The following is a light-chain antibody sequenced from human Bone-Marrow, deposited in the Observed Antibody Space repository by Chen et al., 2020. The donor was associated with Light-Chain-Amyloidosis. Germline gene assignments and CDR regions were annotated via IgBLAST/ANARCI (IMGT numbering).Light chain of an antibody. CDR3: CSYAGSSTWV. V-gene: IGLV2-23*01. Sequence: QSALTKPASVFGSPGQSITISCPGTRSDVGVYNLFSWYQQHPGKAPKLMIYEGSKRPSGVSNLFSGSKSGNTASLTISGLQAEDEADYYCCSYAGSSTWVFGGGTKLTVL. CDR2: EGS. CDR1: RSDVGVYNL. J-gene: IGLJ3*02.